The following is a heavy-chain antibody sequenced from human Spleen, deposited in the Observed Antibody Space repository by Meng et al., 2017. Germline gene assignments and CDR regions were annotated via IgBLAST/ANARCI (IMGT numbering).Heavy chain of an antibody. J-gene: IGHJ4*02. CDR1: GYTFTNYA. CDR3: ARDEDISAAGKLFGDY. Sequence: SVKVSCKASGYTFTNYAMNWVRQAPRQGLEWMGGIIPIFGTANYAQKFQGRVTITTDESTSTAYMELSSLRSDDTAMYYCARDEDISAAGKLFGDYWGQGTLVTVSS. D-gene: IGHD6-25*01. V-gene: IGHV1-69*05. CDR2: IIPIFGTA.